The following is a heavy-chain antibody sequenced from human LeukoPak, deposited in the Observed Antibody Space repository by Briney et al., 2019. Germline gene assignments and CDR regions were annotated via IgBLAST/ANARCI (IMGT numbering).Heavy chain of an antibody. CDR1: GDSVSSNSAA. Sequence: KPSQTLSLTRAISGDSVSSNSAAWNWIRQSPSRGLEWLGRTYYRSKWFHDYAVSVKSRITLIPDTSKSQFSLQLNSVTPEDTAVYYCARVESAVANDAFDIWGQGTLVTVSS. V-gene: IGHV6-1*01. CDR3: ARVESAVANDAFDI. J-gene: IGHJ3*02. CDR2: TYYRSKWFH. D-gene: IGHD6-19*01.